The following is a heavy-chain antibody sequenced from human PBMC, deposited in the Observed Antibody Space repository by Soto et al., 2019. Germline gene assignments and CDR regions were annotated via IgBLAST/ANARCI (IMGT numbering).Heavy chain of an antibody. V-gene: IGHV1-69*06. Sequence: SVQVSCKASGGTFSSYAISWVRQAPGQGLEWMGGIIPIFGTANYAQKFQGRVTITADKSTSTAYMELSSLRSEDTAVYYCASATMNGAFDIWGQGTMVTVSS. J-gene: IGHJ3*02. CDR1: GGTFSSYA. CDR3: ASATMNGAFDI. CDR2: IIPIFGTA. D-gene: IGHD3-22*01.